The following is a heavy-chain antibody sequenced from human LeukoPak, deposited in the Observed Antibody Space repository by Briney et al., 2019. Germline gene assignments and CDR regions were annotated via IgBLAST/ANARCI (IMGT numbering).Heavy chain of an antibody. Sequence: ASVKVSCKASGYTFTSYGISWVRQAPGQGLEWMGWISAYNGNTNYAQKLQGRVTMTRNTSISTAYMELSSLRSEDTAVYYCAREWHDYGDYAIDYWGQGTLVTVSS. J-gene: IGHJ4*02. CDR1: GYTFTSYG. CDR2: ISAYNGNT. CDR3: AREWHDYGDYAIDY. D-gene: IGHD4-17*01. V-gene: IGHV1-18*01.